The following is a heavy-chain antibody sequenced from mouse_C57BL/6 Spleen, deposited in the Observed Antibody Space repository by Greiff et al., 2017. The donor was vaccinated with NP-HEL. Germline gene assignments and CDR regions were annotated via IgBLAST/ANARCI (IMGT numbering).Heavy chain of an antibody. CDR2: IDPSDSYT. CDR3: ARGCYDGYYGYFDV. J-gene: IGHJ1*03. Sequence: QVQLQQPGAELVKPGASVKLSCKASGYTFTSYWMQWVKQRPGQGLEWIGEIDPSDSYTNYNQKFKGKSTLTVDKSSSTAYMQLSSLTSEDSAVYYCARGCYDGYYGYFDVWGTGTTVTVSS. D-gene: IGHD2-3*01. CDR1: GYTFTSYW. V-gene: IGHV1-50*01.